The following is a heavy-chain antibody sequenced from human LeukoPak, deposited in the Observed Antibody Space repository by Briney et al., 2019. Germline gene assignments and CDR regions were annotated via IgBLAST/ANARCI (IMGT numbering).Heavy chain of an antibody. CDR3: ARHPGYSSGWYVDYYYGMDV. J-gene: IGHJ6*02. Sequence: TGESLKISCKGSGYSFTSYWVGWERQMPGKGLEWMGIIYPGDSDTRYSPSFQGQVTISADKSISTAYLQWSSLKASDTAMYYCARHPGYSSGWYVDYYYGMDVWGQGTTVTVSS. CDR2: IYPGDSDT. D-gene: IGHD6-19*01. CDR1: GYSFTSYW. V-gene: IGHV5-51*01.